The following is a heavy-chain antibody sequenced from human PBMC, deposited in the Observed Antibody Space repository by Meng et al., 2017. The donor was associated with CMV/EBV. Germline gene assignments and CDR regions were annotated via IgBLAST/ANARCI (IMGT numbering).Heavy chain of an antibody. J-gene: IGHJ2*01. V-gene: IGHV4-34*01. CDR3: ARVAEGDWYFDL. Sequence: SETLSLTCAVYGGSFSGYHWNWIRQPPGKGLECIGEINHSGTTIYSPSLRSRVTISIDRSKKQFSLRLNSVTAADTAVYYCARVAEGDWYFDLRGRGTLVTVSS. CDR2: INHSGTT. CDR1: GGSFSGYH.